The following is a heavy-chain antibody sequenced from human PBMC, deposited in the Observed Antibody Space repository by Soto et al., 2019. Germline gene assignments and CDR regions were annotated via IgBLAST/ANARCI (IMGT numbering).Heavy chain of an antibody. CDR2: IDPSDSYT. CDR3: ATTSSSIAARPGQGGYYYYGMDV. Sequence: PGESLKISCKGSGYSFTSYWISWVRQMPGKGLEWMGRIDPSDSYTNYSPSFQGHVTISADKSISTAYLQWSSLKASDTAMYYCATTSSSIAARPGQGGYYYYGMDVWGQGTTVTVSS. V-gene: IGHV5-10-1*01. D-gene: IGHD6-6*01. CDR1: GYSFTSYW. J-gene: IGHJ6*02.